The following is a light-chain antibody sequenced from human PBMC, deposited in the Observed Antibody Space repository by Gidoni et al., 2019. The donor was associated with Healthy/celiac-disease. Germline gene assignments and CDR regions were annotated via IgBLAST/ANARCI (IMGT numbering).Light chain of an antibody. Sequence: EIVLTQSPATLSLSPGERATLSCRASQSVSSYLAWYQQKPGQAPRLLIYDASNRATGIPARFSGSGSGTDFTLTISSLEPEDFAVYYCQQRSNWPLGVTFSGXTKVEIK. CDR2: DAS. J-gene: IGKJ4*01. V-gene: IGKV3-11*01. CDR1: QSVSSY. CDR3: QQRSNWPLGVT.